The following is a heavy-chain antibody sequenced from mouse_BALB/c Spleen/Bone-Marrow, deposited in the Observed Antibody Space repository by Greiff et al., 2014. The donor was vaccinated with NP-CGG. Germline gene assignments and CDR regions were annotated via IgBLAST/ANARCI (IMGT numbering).Heavy chain of an antibody. D-gene: IGHD2-4*01. CDR1: GYTFTSYR. CDR2: IYPGDGAT. V-gene: IGHV1-87*01. Sequence: QVQLQQSGAELVRPGASGKLSCKASGYTFTSYRMQWVHQGPGQGLEWVGAIYPGDGATSYTQKFKGKATLTADKSSSTTSMQLSSMASEDDAVYYYARGGYDSVDWFDYWGQGTLVTVSA. J-gene: IGHJ3*01. CDR3: ARGGYDSVDWFDY.